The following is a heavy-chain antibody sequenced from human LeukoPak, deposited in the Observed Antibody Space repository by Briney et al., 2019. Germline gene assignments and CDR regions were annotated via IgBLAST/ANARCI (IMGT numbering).Heavy chain of an antibody. CDR1: GGSISSSSYY. V-gene: IGHV4-39*07. CDR2: IYYGGST. J-gene: IGHJ4*02. D-gene: IGHD3-10*01. Sequence: PSETLSLTCTVSGGSISSSSYYWGWIRQPPGKGLEWIGSIYYGGSTYYNPSLKSRVTISVDTSKNQFSLKLSSVTAADTAVYYCARSSGITMVRGVTFDYWGQGTLVTVSS. CDR3: ARSSGITMVRGVTFDY.